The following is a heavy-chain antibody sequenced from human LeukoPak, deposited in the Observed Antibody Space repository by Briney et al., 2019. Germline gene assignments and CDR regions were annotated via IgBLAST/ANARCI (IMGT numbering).Heavy chain of an antibody. CDR1: GFTFDDYG. Sequence: PGGSLRLSCAASGFTFDDYGMSWVRQAPGKGLEWVSGINWNGGSTGYADSVKGRFTISRDNAKNSLYLQMNSLRAEDTALYYCARGVVPAAGGAFDIWGQGTMVTVSS. D-gene: IGHD2-2*01. J-gene: IGHJ3*02. CDR3: ARGVVPAAGGAFDI. V-gene: IGHV3-20*04. CDR2: INWNGGST.